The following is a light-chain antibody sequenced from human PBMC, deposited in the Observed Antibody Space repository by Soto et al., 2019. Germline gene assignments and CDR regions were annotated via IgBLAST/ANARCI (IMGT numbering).Light chain of an antibody. J-gene: IGLJ1*01. Sequence: QSVLTQPPSTSGTPGQRVTISCSGSSSNIGSNTVNWYQQLPKTAPKLLIYNNDQRPSGVPDRFSGSKSGTSASLAISGLQSEDEADYYCATWDDSLNGYVFGTGTKVTVL. CDR3: ATWDDSLNGYV. CDR1: SSNIGSNT. V-gene: IGLV1-44*01. CDR2: NND.